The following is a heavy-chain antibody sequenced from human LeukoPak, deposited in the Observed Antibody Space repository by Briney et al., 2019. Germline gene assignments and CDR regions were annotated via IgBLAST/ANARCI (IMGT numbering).Heavy chain of an antibody. V-gene: IGHV3-7*01. D-gene: IGHD3-10*01. J-gene: IGHJ4*02. CDR1: GFTFSSYW. Sequence: GGSLRLSCAASGFTFSSYWMSWVRQAPGKGLELVANIKQDGSEKYYVDSVKGRFTISRDNAKNSLYLQMNSLRAEDTAVYYCARNAYYYGSGSPLGYWGQGTLVTVSS. CDR2: IKQDGSEK. CDR3: ARNAYYYGSGSPLGY.